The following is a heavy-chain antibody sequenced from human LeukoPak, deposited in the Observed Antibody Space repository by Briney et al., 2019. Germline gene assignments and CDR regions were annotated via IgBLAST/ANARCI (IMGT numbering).Heavy chain of an antibody. J-gene: IGHJ6*02. Sequence: PSETLSLTCAVYGGSFSGYYWSWIRQPPGKGLEWIGEINHSGSTNYNPSLKSRVTISVDTSKNQFSLKLSSVTAADTAVYYCARGPRLWFGELYSYYYYYGMDVWGQGTTVTVSS. V-gene: IGHV4-34*01. CDR1: GGSFSGYY. D-gene: IGHD3-10*01. CDR2: INHSGST. CDR3: ARGPRLWFGELYSYYYYYGMDV.